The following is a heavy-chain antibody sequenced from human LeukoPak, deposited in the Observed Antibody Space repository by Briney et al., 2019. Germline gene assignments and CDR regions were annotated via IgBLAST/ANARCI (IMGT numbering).Heavy chain of an antibody. D-gene: IGHD3-22*01. J-gene: IGHJ3*02. CDR3: ARPYYYDSSGYYAFDI. CDR2: IYPGDSDT. Sequence: GESLQISCKGSGYSFTSYWIGWVRQMPGKGLEWTGIIYPGDSDTRYSPSFQGQVTISADKSISTAYLQWSSLKASDTAMYYCARPYYYDSSGYYAFDIWGQGTMVTVSS. CDR1: GYSFTSYW. V-gene: IGHV5-51*01.